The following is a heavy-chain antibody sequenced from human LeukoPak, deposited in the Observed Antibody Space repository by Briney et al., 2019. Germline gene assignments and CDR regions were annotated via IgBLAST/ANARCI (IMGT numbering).Heavy chain of an antibody. J-gene: IGHJ4*02. Sequence: GRSLRLSCAASGFTFSSNGMHWVRQAPGKGLEWVGVIWYDGSNKYYADSVKGRFTISRDNSKNTLYLQMNSLRAEDTAVYYCAKLSGYCSSTSCYGGTFDYWGQGTLVTVSS. D-gene: IGHD2-2*01. CDR3: AKLSGYCSSTSCYGGTFDY. CDR2: IWYDGSNK. CDR1: GFTFSSNG. V-gene: IGHV3-33*06.